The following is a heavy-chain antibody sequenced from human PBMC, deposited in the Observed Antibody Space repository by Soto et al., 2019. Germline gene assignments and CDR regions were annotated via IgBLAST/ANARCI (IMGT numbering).Heavy chain of an antibody. Sequence: PSETLSLTCTVSGGSISSYYWSWIRQPPGKGLEWIGYIYYSGSTNYNPSLKSRVTISVDTSKNQFSLKLSSVTAADTAVYYCARTEISLYYDSSGYFDYWGQGTLVTVSS. D-gene: IGHD3-22*01. CDR1: GGSISSYY. CDR3: ARTEISLYYDSSGYFDY. CDR2: IYYSGST. J-gene: IGHJ4*02. V-gene: IGHV4-59*01.